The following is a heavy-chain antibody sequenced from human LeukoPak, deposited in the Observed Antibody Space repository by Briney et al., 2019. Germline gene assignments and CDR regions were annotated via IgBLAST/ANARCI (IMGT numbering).Heavy chain of an antibody. CDR2: IYTTGST. J-gene: IGHJ3*02. CDR1: GGSISSGSYY. Sequence: SETLSLTCTVSGGSISSGSYYWNWIRQPAGKGLEWIGRIYTTGSTNYNPSLKSRVTLSVDTSKNQFSLKLSSVTAADTAVYYCARGCSSTNCYRAFDIWGQGTVVTVSS. CDR3: ARGCSSTNCYRAFDI. V-gene: IGHV4-61*02. D-gene: IGHD2-2*02.